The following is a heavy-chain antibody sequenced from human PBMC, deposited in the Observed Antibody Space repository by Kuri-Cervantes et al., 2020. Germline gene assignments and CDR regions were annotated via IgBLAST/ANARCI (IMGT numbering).Heavy chain of an antibody. CDR2: IYYSGST. Sequence: SETLSLTCTVSGGSISSYYWSWIRQPPGKGLEWIGYIYYSGSTNYNPSLKSRVTISVDTSKNQFSLKLSSVTAADTAVYYCARVTAMVEHGRKYYYYGMDVWGQGTTVTVSS. V-gene: IGHV4-59*12. D-gene: IGHD5-18*01. J-gene: IGHJ6*02. CDR1: GGSISSYY. CDR3: ARVTAMVEHGRKYYYYGMDV.